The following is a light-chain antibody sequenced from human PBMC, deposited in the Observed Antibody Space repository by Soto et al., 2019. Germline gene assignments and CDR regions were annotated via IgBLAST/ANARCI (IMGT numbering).Light chain of an antibody. CDR1: SSDVGGFDY. J-gene: IGLJ3*02. Sequence: QSALTQPASVSGSPGQSIAISCTGTSSDVGGFDYVSWYQQHPGKAPKLIIYEVSNRPSGISNRFSGSKSAYTASLTISGLHAEDEADYYCSSYTSGSAWVFGGGTQLTVL. CDR3: SSYTSGSAWV. CDR2: EVS. V-gene: IGLV2-14*01.